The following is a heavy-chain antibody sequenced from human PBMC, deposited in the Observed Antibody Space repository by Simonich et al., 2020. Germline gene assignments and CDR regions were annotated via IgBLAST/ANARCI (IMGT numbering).Heavy chain of an antibody. CDR2: IKWNSGSI. CDR1: GFTFDDYA. Sequence: EVQLVESGGGLVQPGRSLRLSCAASGFTFDDYAMHWVRQAPGKGQEWVSGIKWNSGSIGYADSVKGRFTISRDNAKNSLYLQMNSLRAEDTALYYCAKDVAAAGTEYFQHWGQGTLVTVSS. D-gene: IGHD6-13*01. CDR3: AKDVAAAGTEYFQH. J-gene: IGHJ1*01. V-gene: IGHV3-9*01.